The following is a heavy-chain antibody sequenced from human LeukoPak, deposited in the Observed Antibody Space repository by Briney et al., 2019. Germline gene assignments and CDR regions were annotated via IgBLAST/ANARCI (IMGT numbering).Heavy chain of an antibody. V-gene: IGHV4-30-2*01. Sequence: PSETLSLTCTVSGGSITSGGYYWSWFRQPPGKGPEWIGYTFYRGTTYYNPSLKSRVTISVDTSKNQFSLKLSSVTAADTAVYYCARGQVVPAAISWFDPWGQGTLVTVSS. D-gene: IGHD2-2*01. J-gene: IGHJ5*02. CDR1: GGSITSGGYY. CDR3: ARGQVVPAAISWFDP. CDR2: TFYRGTT.